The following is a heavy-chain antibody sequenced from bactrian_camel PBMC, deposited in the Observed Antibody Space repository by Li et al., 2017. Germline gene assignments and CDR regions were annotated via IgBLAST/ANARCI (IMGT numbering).Heavy chain of an antibody. CDR3: AEGRGSRGEHCYSLNY. V-gene: IGHV3S54*01. CDR2: HYTGTATT. J-gene: IGHJ4*01. Sequence: VQLVESGGGSVQAGGSLRLACAASADAYKINCMGWFRQAPGKEREAVAAHYTGTATTYVADSVKGRFTISQDSARNTVYLQMNNLQPEDTATYYCAEGRGSRGEHCYSLNYWGQGTQVTVS. D-gene: IGHD6*01. CDR1: ADAYKINC.